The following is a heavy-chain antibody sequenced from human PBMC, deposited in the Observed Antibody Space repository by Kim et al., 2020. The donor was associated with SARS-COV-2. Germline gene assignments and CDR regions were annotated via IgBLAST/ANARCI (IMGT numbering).Heavy chain of an antibody. D-gene: IGHD6-19*01. J-gene: IGHJ6*02. Sequence: ASVKVSCKASGYTFTSYDINWVRQATGQGLEWMGWMNPNSGNTGYAQKFQGRVTMTRNASISTAYMELSSLRFEDTAVYYCVRAGYSSGWYPLYYYGMDVWGQGTTVTVSS. CDR1: GYTFTSYD. CDR3: VRAGYSSGWYPLYYYGMDV. CDR2: MNPNSGNT. V-gene: IGHV1-8*01.